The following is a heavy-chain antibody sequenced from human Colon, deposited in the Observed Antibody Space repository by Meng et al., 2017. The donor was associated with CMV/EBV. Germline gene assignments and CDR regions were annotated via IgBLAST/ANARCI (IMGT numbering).Heavy chain of an antibody. D-gene: IGHD1-26*01. CDR3: ARDLTNKWFYY. V-gene: IGHV4-39*07. CDR1: GAPISSGSHS. CDR2: MYFSGIA. Sequence: QLQESAPGLVNPAETPSSTCIASGAPISSGSHSWAWFRQPPGKRLEWIGSMYFSGIADYNPSLKSRVTISLHATQKQFSLRLTSVTAADSAVYFCARDLTNKWFYYWGQGTLVTVSS. J-gene: IGHJ4*02.